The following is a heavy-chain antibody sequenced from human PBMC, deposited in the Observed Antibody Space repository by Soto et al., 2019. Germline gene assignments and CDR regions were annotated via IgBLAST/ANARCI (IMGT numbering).Heavy chain of an antibody. CDR2: IYYSGTT. CDR1: RGSINSGICY. V-gene: IGHV4-31*03. Sequence: QVQLQESGPGLVKPSQTLSLTCTVSRGSINSGICYWSWIRQHPGKGLEWIGDIYYSGTTYYNPSLKSRVHMSIDTSKKLFSLTVRSVTAADTAEYYCARATIGADGTTYGMDVWGQGTTVIVSS. CDR3: ARATIGADGTTYGMDV. D-gene: IGHD6-13*01. J-gene: IGHJ6*02.